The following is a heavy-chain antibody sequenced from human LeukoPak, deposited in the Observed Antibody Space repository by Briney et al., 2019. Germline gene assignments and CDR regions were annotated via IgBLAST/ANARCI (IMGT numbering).Heavy chain of an antibody. V-gene: IGHV4-4*02. CDR2: IYHSGST. Sequence: SETLSLTCAVSGGSISSSNWWSWVRQPPGKGLEWIGEIYHSGSTNYNPSLKSRVTISVDKSKNQFSLKLSSVTAADTAVYYCARDRGYDFWSGYYTGPWFDPWGQGTLVTVSS. D-gene: IGHD3-3*01. CDR3: ARDRGYDFWSGYYTGPWFDP. J-gene: IGHJ5*02. CDR1: GGSISSSNW.